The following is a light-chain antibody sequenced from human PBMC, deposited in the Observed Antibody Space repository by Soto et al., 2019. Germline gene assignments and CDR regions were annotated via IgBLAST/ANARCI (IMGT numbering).Light chain of an antibody. CDR1: ISDVGGYNY. CDR3: SSYAGSSNV. V-gene: IGLV2-8*01. J-gene: IGLJ1*01. Sequence: QSAITQPPSSSGSPGQSVAISCTGTISDVGGYNYVSWYQQHPGKAPKLMIYEVNKRPSGVPDRFSGSKSGNTASLTVSGLQAEDEADYYCSSYAGSSNVFGTGTKVTVL. CDR2: EVN.